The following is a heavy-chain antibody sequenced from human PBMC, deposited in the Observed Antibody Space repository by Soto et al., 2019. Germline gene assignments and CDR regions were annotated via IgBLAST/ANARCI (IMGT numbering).Heavy chain of an antibody. CDR1: GYTFTDYY. D-gene: IGHD3-16*01. V-gene: IGHV1-2*02. Sequence: ASVTVSYKASGYTFTDYYIHWVRRAPGQGLEWLGWFNPKTGGPNYAPKFPGRITMTRDTYLSTTYMELTSLTYDDTAVYYCARDHAGFGDYWGPGTLVTVSS. CDR3: ARDHAGFGDY. CDR2: FNPKTGGP. J-gene: IGHJ4*02.